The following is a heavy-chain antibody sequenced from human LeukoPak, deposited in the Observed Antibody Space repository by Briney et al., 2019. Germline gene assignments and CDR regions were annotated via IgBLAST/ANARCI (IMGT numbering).Heavy chain of an antibody. J-gene: IGHJ6*02. Sequence: ASVKVSCKASGYSFTGYYMHLVRQAPGQGLEWMGCINANSGGTDYAQKVQGRVSMTRDTSISTAYMELSRLRSDDTAVYYCARVRLGANLHYYDMDVWGQGTRVTVSS. CDR2: INANSGGT. D-gene: IGHD1-26*01. CDR1: GYSFTGYY. CDR3: ARVRLGANLHYYDMDV. V-gene: IGHV1-2*02.